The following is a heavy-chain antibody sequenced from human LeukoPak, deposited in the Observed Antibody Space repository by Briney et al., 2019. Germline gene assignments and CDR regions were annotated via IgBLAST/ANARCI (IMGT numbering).Heavy chain of an antibody. CDR3: ARGTPTTRDFDY. Sequence: GGSLRLSCAASGLTFSSYNMNWVRQAPGKGLEWVSFISSSSNYIYYADSVKGRFTISRDNAKNSLLLQMNSLRAEDTAVYYCARGTPTTRDFDYWGQGTLVTVSS. CDR1: GLTFSSYN. CDR2: ISSSSNYI. J-gene: IGHJ4*02. V-gene: IGHV3-21*01. D-gene: IGHD4-11*01.